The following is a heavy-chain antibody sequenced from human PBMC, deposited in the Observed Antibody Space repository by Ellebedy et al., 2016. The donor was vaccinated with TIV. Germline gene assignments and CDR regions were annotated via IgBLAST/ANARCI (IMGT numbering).Heavy chain of an antibody. CDR2: VSYAGNNK. V-gene: IGHV3-30*18. D-gene: IGHD3-22*01. J-gene: IGHJ4*02. CDR3: AKGRGGRSDSSAPRYYFDY. CDR1: GFTFSTYG. Sequence: GESLKISCAASGFTFSTYGMHWVRQAPGQGLEWVAVVSYAGNNKYYADSVEGRFIISRDTSKKTLSLQMNSLRAEDKAGYYCAKGRGGRSDSSAPRYYFDYWGLGTLVTVSS.